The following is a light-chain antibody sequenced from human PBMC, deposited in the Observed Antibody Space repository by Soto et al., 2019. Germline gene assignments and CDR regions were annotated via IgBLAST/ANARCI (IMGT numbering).Light chain of an antibody. V-gene: IGKV1-5*03. CDR1: QTISSW. J-gene: IGKJ1*01. Sequence: DVQMTQSPSTLSASVGDRVTITCRASQTISSWLAWYQQKPGKAPKLLIYKASTLKSGVPSRFSGSGSGTEFTLTITSLQPDDFGTYYCQEYNNNWAFGQGTKVDVK. CDR2: KAS. CDR3: QEYNNNWA.